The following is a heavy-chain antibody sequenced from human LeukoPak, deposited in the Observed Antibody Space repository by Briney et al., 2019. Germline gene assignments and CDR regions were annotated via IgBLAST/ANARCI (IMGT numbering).Heavy chain of an antibody. CDR2: IYYSGST. D-gene: IGHD3-10*01. CDR3: ARHQSTGFREYYYYGMDV. Sequence: SETLSLTCTVSGGSISSYYWSWIRQPPGEGLEWIGYIYYSGSTNYNPSLKSRVTISVDTSKNQFSLKLSSVTAADTAVYYCARHQSTGFREYYYYGMDVWGQGTTVTVSS. V-gene: IGHV4-59*08. CDR1: GGSISSYY. J-gene: IGHJ6*02.